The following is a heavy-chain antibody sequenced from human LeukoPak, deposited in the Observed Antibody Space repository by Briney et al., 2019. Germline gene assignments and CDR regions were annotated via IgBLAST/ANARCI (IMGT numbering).Heavy chain of an antibody. CDR1: EFTFSSYW. D-gene: IGHD5-18*01. CDR3: AKDRWDTAMVFDY. J-gene: IGHJ4*02. V-gene: IGHV3-7*05. Sequence: PGGSLRLSCEVSEFTFSSYWMTWVRQAPGKGLEWVATINPGGSEKYYVDSVKGRFTISRDNAKNSLYLQMNSLRVEDTAVYFCAKDRWDTAMVFDYWGQGTLVTVSS. CDR2: INPGGSEK.